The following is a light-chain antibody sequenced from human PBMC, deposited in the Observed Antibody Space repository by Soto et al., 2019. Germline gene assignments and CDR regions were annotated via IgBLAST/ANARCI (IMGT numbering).Light chain of an antibody. Sequence: EIVMTQSPATLSVSPGEGATLSCRASRRISSNLAWYQQKPGQAPRLVIFDASTRATGIPDRFTGRGSGTEFTLPISSLQSDDSAVYFCQQYNDWPPITFGGGTKVDIK. CDR3: QQYNDWPPIT. CDR2: DAS. CDR1: RRISSN. J-gene: IGKJ4*01. V-gene: IGKV3-15*01.